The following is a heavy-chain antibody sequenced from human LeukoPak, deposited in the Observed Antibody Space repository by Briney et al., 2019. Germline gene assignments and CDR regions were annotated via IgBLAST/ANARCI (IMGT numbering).Heavy chain of an antibody. CDR1: GYTFTAYY. J-gene: IGHJ4*02. D-gene: IGHD3-16*02. Sequence: GASVKVSCKASGYTFTAYYMHWVRQAPGQGLEWMGWINPNSGGTNYAQKFQGRVTMTRDTSISTAYMELSRLRSDDTAVYYCAQFGVIDIYYFDYWGQGTLVTVSS. V-gene: IGHV1-2*02. CDR3: AQFGVIDIYYFDY. CDR2: INPNSGGT.